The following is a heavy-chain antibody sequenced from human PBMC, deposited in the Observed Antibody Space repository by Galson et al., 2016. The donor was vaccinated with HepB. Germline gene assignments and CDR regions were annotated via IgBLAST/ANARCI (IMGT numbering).Heavy chain of an antibody. V-gene: IGHV3-23*01. CDR2: INRYGATT. CDR1: GFFFSGRA. Sequence: SLRLSCAASGFFFSGRAVSWVRQAPGKGLEWVSGINRYGATTGYAASVKGRFTISRDNSNNTLYLQMNSLTTEDTAVYYCARDDYSGGRGSPDYWGQGTLGTVSS. J-gene: IGHJ4*02. D-gene: IGHD4/OR15-4a*01. CDR3: ARDDYSGGRGSPDY.